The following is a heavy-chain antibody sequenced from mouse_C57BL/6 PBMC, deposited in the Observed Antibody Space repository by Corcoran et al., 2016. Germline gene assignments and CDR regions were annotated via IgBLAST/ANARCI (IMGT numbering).Heavy chain of an antibody. D-gene: IGHD1-1*01. V-gene: IGHV1-81*01. CDR1: GYTFTSYG. Sequence: QVQMQQYGAELARPGASVKRSCKASGYTFTSYGISWVKQRTGQGLEWIGEIYPRSGNTYYNEKFKGKATLTADKSSSTAYMELRSLTSDDSAVYFCARDYYGSSYGYFDVWGTGTTVTVSS. J-gene: IGHJ1*03. CDR3: ARDYYGSSYGYFDV. CDR2: IYPRSGNT.